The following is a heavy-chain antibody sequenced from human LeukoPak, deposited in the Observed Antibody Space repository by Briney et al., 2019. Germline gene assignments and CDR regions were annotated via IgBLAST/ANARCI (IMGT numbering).Heavy chain of an antibody. J-gene: IGHJ5*02. V-gene: IGHV4-59*12. Sequence: SETLSLTCTVSGGSISSYYWSWIRQPPGKGLEWIGYIYHSGSTYYNPSLKSRVTISVDGSKNQFSLKLSSVTAADTAVYYCARFPLLWFGDVVFDPWGQGTLVTVSS. CDR2: IYHSGST. CDR1: GGSISSYY. CDR3: ARFPLLWFGDVVFDP. D-gene: IGHD3-10*01.